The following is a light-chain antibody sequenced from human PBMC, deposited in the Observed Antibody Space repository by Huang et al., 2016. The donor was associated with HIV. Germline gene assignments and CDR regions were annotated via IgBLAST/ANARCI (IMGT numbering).Light chain of an antibody. CDR2: DAS. Sequence: EIVLTQYPATLSLSPGERATLSCRASQSVGSYLAWYQQKPGQAPRLLIYDASNRATGIPVRFSGSGSGTDFTLTISSLESEDFAVYYCQQRSNWPTFGQGTKVEIK. V-gene: IGKV3-11*01. CDR3: QQRSNWPT. CDR1: QSVGSY. J-gene: IGKJ1*01.